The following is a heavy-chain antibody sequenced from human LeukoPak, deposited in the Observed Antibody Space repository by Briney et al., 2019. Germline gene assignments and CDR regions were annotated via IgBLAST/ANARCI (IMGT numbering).Heavy chain of an antibody. CDR3: ARCDVVQGEEYFQH. CDR1: GGTFSSYA. Sequence: ASVKVSCKASGGTFSSYAISWVRQAPGQGLEWMGWISAYNGNTNYAQKLQGRVTMTTDTSTSTAYMELRSLRSDDTAVYYCARCDVVQGEEYFQHWGQGTLVTVSS. V-gene: IGHV1-18*01. J-gene: IGHJ1*01. CDR2: ISAYNGNT. D-gene: IGHD1-1*01.